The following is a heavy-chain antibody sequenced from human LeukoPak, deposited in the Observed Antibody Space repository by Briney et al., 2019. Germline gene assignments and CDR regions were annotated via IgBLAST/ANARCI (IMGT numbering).Heavy chain of an antibody. CDR3: TRTYGDYDY. J-gene: IGHJ4*02. Sequence: GGSLRLSCTASGFTFSDYAMSWVRPAPGKGLEWVGFIRSKANGGTTEYAASVKGRFTIARDDSKSTAYVQMNSLKTEDTAVYYCTRTYGDYDYWGQGTLVTVSS. CDR1: GFTFSDYA. D-gene: IGHD4-17*01. V-gene: IGHV3-49*04. CDR2: IRSKANGGTT.